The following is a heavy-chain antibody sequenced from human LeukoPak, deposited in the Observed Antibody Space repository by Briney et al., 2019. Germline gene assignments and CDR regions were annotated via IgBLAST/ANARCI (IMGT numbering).Heavy chain of an antibody. CDR3: ARPVPGIFFRGGFDY. J-gene: IGHJ4*02. CDR1: GGSISSYY. Sequence: SETLSLTCTVSGGSISSYYWSWIRQPPGKGLEWIGYIYYTGSTSYNPSLKSRVTISVDTSKNQFSLELSSVTAADTAVYFCARPVPGIFFRGGFDYWGQGTLVTVSS. CDR2: IYYTGST. V-gene: IGHV4-59*08. D-gene: IGHD6-13*01.